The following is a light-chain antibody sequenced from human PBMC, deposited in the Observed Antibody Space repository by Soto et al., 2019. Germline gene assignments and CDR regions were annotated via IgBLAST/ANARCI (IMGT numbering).Light chain of an antibody. CDR3: GTWDSSLRGV. J-gene: IGLJ3*02. Sequence: QSVLTQPPSVSAAPGQKVTISCSGSSSNIGNNYVSWYRQLPGTAPKLLIYDNYKRPSGIPDRFSGSKSGTSATLGISGLQTGDEADYYCGTWDSSLRGVFGGGTKVTVL. CDR1: SSNIGNNY. V-gene: IGLV1-51*01. CDR2: DNY.